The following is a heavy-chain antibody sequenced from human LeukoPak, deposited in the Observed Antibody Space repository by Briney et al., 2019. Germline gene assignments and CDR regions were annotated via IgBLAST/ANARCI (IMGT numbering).Heavy chain of an antibody. CDR1: GGSISSYY. J-gene: IGHJ4*02. CDR3: ARDLGPGDSGYDLVL. D-gene: IGHD5-12*01. V-gene: IGHV4-4*07. CDR2: IYTSGST. Sequence: SETLSLTCTVSGGSISSYYWSWIRQPAGKGLEWIGRIYTSGSTNYNPSLKSRVTMSVDTSKNQFSLKLSSVTAADTAVYYCARDLGPGDSGYDLVLWGQGTLVTVSS.